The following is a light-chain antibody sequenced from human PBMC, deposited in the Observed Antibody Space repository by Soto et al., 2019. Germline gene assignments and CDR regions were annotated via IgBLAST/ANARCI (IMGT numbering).Light chain of an antibody. CDR1: QALSNY. J-gene: IGKJ1*01. CDR3: QQYNSYS. Sequence: DIQLTQSPSVLSASVGDTVTITCRASQALSNYLAWYQQKPGKAPDLLIYDASSLESGVPSRFSGSGSGTEFTLTISSLQPDDFATYYCQQYNSYSFGQGTKVDIK. V-gene: IGKV1-5*01. CDR2: DAS.